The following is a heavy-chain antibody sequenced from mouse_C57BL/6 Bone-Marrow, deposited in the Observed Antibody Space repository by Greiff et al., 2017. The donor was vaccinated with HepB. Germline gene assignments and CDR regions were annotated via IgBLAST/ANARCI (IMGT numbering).Heavy chain of an antibody. CDR3: ARYDGRSYYAMDY. J-gene: IGHJ4*01. CDR1: GYTFTNYW. CDR2: IYPGGGYT. Sequence: QVQLQQPGAELVRPGTSVKMSCKASGYTFTNYWIGWAKQRPGHGLEWIGDIYPGGGYTNYNEKFKGKATLTADKSSSTAYMQFSSLTSEDSAIYYCARYDGRSYYAMDYWGQGTSVTVSS. D-gene: IGHD2-3*01. V-gene: IGHV1-63*01.